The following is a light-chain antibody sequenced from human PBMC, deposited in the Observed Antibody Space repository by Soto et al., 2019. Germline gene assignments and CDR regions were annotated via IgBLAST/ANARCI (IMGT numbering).Light chain of an antibody. J-gene: IGLJ1*01. CDR2: ANK. Sequence: QSVLTQPPSVSGAPGQRVTISCTGSSSSIGAGYDVHWYQQVPGTAPKLLIYANKNRPAGVPDRFSASKSGTSASLAITGLQAEDEADYYCQSYDTSPSGYVFGTGTKVTVL. CDR1: SSSIGAGYD. V-gene: IGLV1-40*01. CDR3: QSYDTSPSGYV.